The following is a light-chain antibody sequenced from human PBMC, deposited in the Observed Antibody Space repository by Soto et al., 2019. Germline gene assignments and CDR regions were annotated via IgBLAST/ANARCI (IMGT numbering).Light chain of an antibody. CDR2: GAS. CDR3: QQYGSLSWT. Sequence: DIVLTQSPGTLSLSPGERATLSCRASQSVSSNYLAWYQQKPGQAPRLLIYGASNRATGVPDRFSGSGSGTDFTLTISRLEPEDFAVYYCQQYGSLSWTFGQGTKVDIK. CDR1: QSVSSNY. J-gene: IGKJ1*01. V-gene: IGKV3-20*01.